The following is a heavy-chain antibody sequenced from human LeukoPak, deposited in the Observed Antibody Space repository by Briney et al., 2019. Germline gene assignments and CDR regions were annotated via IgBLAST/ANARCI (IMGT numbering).Heavy chain of an antibody. Sequence: SETLSLTCTVSGVSISSGSYYWRWLRQPAGKGLEWIGRIYISGSTNYHPSLKSRVTISVDTSKNQFALKLRSVTAADTAVYYCARCANNWFDPWGQGTLVTVSS. CDR2: IYISGST. CDR1: GVSISSGSYY. J-gene: IGHJ5*02. V-gene: IGHV4-61*02. CDR3: ARCANNWFDP.